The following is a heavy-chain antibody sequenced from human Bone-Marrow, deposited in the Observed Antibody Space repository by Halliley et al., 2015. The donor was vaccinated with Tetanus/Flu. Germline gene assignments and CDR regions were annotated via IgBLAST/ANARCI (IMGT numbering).Heavy chain of an antibody. J-gene: IGHJ4*02. CDR3: ARTGGVVPSFFDY. D-gene: IGHD3-3*01. CDR2: TYYRSKWFN. V-gene: IGHV6-1*01. Sequence: GLGRTYYRSKWFNDYADSVRSRTTINADASKNHFSLHLTSVTPEDTAVYFCARTGGVVPSFFDYWGQGSLVTVSS.